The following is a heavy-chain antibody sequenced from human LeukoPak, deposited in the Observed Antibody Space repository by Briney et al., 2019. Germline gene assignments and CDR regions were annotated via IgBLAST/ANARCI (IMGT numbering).Heavy chain of an antibody. J-gene: IGHJ4*02. V-gene: IGHV3-15*01. CDR3: TTERGYSYGYVDY. CDR2: IKSKTDGGTT. CDR1: GFTFSNAW. D-gene: IGHD5-18*01. Sequence: GGSLRLSCAASGFTFSNAWMSWVRQAPGKGLEWVGRIKSKTDGGTTDYAAPVKGRFTISRDDSKNTLYLQMNSLKTEDTAVHYCTTERGYSYGYVDYWGQGTLVTVSS.